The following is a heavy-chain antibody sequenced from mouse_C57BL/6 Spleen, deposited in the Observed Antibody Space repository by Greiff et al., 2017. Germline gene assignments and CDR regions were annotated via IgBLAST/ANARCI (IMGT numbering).Heavy chain of an antibody. J-gene: IGHJ2*01. CDR2: ISDGGSYT. CDR3: ARDGSNYSYYFDY. CDR1: GFTFSSYA. D-gene: IGHD2-5*01. V-gene: IGHV5-4*01. Sequence: DVMLVESGGGLVKPGGSLKLSCAASGFTFSSYAMSWVRQTPEKRLEWVATISDGGSYTYYPDNVKGRFTISRDNAKNNLYLQMSHLKSEDTAMYYCARDGSNYSYYFDYWGQGTTLTVSS.